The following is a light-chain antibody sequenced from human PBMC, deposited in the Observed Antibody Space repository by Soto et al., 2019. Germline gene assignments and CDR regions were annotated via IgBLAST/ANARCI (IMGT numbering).Light chain of an antibody. Sequence: VWTQSPATLSLSPGESATLSCRASQTIRNYLAWYQQKPGQTPRLLVYGASSRATGIPDRFSGSGSGTDFTLTISRLEPEDFAVYYCHQRQSWPRTFGQGTKVDIK. V-gene: IGKV3-11*01. CDR1: QTIRNY. CDR3: HQRQSWPRT. J-gene: IGKJ1*01. CDR2: GAS.